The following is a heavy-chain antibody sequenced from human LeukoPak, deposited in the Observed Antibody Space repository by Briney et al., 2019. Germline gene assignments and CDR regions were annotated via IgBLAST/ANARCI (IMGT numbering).Heavy chain of an antibody. J-gene: IGHJ6*02. Sequence: GGSLRLSCAASGFTFSSYWMSWVRQAPGKGLEWVANIKQDGSEKYYVDSVKGRFTISRDNAKNSLYLQMNSLRAEDTAVYYCARGGWGENYYYYYGMDVWGQGTTVTVSS. CDR1: GFTFSSYW. CDR3: ARGGWGENYYYYYGMDV. CDR2: IKQDGSEK. V-gene: IGHV3-7*01. D-gene: IGHD3-16*01.